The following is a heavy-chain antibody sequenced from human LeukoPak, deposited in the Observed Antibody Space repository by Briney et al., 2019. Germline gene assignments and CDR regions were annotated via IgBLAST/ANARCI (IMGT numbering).Heavy chain of an antibody. Sequence: GGSLRLSCVASGFTFSRNVLHWVRQAPGKGLEWVATISYDGNNKFHADSVKGRFTISRANSRNTVYLQMDSLRPEDTAVYHCAKGGIPTGPYYYFYYMDVWGNGTTVTVSS. CDR3: AKGGIPTGPYYYFYYMDV. D-gene: IGHD3/OR15-3a*01. J-gene: IGHJ6*03. CDR2: ISYDGNNK. V-gene: IGHV3-30*01. CDR1: GFTFSRNV.